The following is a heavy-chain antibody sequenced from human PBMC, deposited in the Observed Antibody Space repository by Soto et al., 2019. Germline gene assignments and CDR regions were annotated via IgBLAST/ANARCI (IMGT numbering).Heavy chain of an antibody. Sequence: QVQLVQSGAEVKKPGSSVKVSCKASGGTFSSYAISWVRQAPGQGLEWMGGIIPIFGTANYAQKFQGRVTIPAHESTSTAYMELSSLRSDDSAVYYCASDLSSRGGFCSGGSCYSARWFDPCGQGTLVTVSS. CDR3: ASDLSSRGGFCSGGSCYSARWFDP. CDR2: IIPIFGTA. CDR1: GGTFSSYA. V-gene: IGHV1-69*12. D-gene: IGHD2-15*01. J-gene: IGHJ5*02.